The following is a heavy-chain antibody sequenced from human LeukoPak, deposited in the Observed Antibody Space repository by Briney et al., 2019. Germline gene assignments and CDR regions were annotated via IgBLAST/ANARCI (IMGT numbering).Heavy chain of an antibody. D-gene: IGHD3-10*01. CDR1: GYTFTAYY. CDR2: INPKSGDT. J-gene: IGHJ4*02. Sequence: ASVKVSCTTFGYTFTAYYVHWMRQAPGQGLEWMGWINPKSGDTEYAQNFNGRVTMTRDSSIATAYMSMNTLSPDDTAVYYCARDRGPSYDSGIYYQYYFQYWGQGTLVAVSS. V-gene: IGHV1-2*02. CDR3: ARDRGPSYDSGIYYQYYFQY.